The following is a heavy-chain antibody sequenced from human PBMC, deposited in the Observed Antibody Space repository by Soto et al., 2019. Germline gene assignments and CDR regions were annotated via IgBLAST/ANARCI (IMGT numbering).Heavy chain of an antibody. CDR2: MSAGGGST. V-gene: IGHV3-23*01. Sequence: GGSLRLSCAASGFSFSSYAMSWVRQAPGKGLEWVSCMSAGGGSTFHADSVKGRFTISRDNSKTTRYLQMNCLRAEDTAVDYCAKDSYGSGTDYFYGMDVRGQGTTVTVSS. CDR1: GFSFSSYA. CDR3: AKDSYGSGTDYFYGMDV. J-gene: IGHJ6*02. D-gene: IGHD3-10*01.